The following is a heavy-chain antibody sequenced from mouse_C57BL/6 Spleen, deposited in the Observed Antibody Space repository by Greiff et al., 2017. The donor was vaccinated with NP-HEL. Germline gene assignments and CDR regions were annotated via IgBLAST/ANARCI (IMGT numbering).Heavy chain of an antibody. J-gene: IGHJ2*01. CDR3: ARRVTLDY. V-gene: IGHV1-26*01. D-gene: IGHD2-3*01. CDR1: GYTFTDYY. Sequence: EVQLQQSGPELVKPGASVKISCKASGYTFTDYYMNWVKQSHGKSLEWIGDINPNNGGTSYNQKFKGKATLTVDKSSSTAYMGLRSLAAEESAVYDCARRVTLDYWGQGTTLTVAS. CDR2: INPNNGGT.